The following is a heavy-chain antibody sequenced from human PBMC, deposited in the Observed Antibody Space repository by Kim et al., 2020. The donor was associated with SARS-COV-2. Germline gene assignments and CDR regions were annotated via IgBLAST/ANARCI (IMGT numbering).Heavy chain of an antibody. CDR3: ARVPRYCSGGSCYNIDY. V-gene: IGHV3-11*06. D-gene: IGHD2-15*01. J-gene: IGHJ4*02. Sequence: VKGRFTISRDNAKNSLYLQMNSLRAEDTAVYYCARVPRYCSGGSCYNIDYWGQGTLVTVSS.